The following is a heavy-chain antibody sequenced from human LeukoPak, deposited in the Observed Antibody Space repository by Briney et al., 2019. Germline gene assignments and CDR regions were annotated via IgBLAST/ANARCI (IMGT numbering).Heavy chain of an antibody. Sequence: PGGSLRLSCAVSGFTFSSYAMSWVRQAPGKGLEWVSAISGSGGSTYYADSVKGRFTTSRDNSKNTLYLQMNSLRAEDTAVYYCARDRCSGGSCYSNYWGQGTLVTVSS. V-gene: IGHV3-23*01. CDR2: ISGSGGST. J-gene: IGHJ4*02. CDR3: ARDRCSGGSCYSNY. CDR1: GFTFSSYA. D-gene: IGHD2-15*01.